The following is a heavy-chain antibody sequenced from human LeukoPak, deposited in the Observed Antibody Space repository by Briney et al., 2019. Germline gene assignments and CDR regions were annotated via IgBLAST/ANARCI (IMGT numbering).Heavy chain of an antibody. CDR2: IYSGGST. V-gene: IGHV3-53*01. J-gene: IGHJ4*02. CDR3: AKNFANGSRGLLDY. D-gene: IGHD6-19*01. Sequence: TGGSLRLSCAASGFTVSSNYMSWVRQAPGKGLEWVSVIYSGGSTYYADSVKGRFTISRDSSENTVYLQMNSLRAEDTALYYCAKNFANGSRGLLDYWGQGTLVTVSS. CDR1: GFTVSSNY.